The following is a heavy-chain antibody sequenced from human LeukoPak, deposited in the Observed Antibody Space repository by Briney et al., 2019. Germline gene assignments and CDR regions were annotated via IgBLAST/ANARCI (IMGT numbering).Heavy chain of an antibody. J-gene: IGHJ3*02. CDR1: GGSIKGGGFF. CDR2: IYYSGST. V-gene: IGHV4-31*03. CDR3: ARDHGRSYNYGSDALDI. Sequence: PSETLSLTCSVSGGSIKGGGFFWNWVRQRPGKGLEWIGHIYYSGSTSYNPSVKSRVTISVDTSKNQFSLKLTSVTAADTAMYYCARDHGRSYNYGSDALDIWGQGTLVIVSA. D-gene: IGHD5-18*01.